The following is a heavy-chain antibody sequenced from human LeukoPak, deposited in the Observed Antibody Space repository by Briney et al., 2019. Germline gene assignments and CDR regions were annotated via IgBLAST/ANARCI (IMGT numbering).Heavy chain of an antibody. J-gene: IGHJ3*02. V-gene: IGHV1-2*02. D-gene: IGHD1-1*01. CDR3: ARPNWNDDAFDI. CDR1: GYTFTGYY. CDR2: INPNSGGT. Sequence: ASVKVSCKASGYTFTGYYMHWVRQAPGQGLEWMGWINPNSGGTNYAQKFQGRVTMTRDTSISTAYMELSRLRSEDMAVYYCARPNWNDDAFDIWGQGTMVTVSS.